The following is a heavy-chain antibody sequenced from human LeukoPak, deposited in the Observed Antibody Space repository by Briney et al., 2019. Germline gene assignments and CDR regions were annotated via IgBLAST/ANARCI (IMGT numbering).Heavy chain of an antibody. D-gene: IGHD1-1*01. Sequence: WIRQPPGKGLEWVAVISYDGSNKYYADSVKGRFTISRDNSKNTLYLQMNSLRAEDTAVYYCAKGKTGYVTVFDYWGQGTLVTVSS. CDR3: AKGKTGYVTVFDY. V-gene: IGHV3-30*18. J-gene: IGHJ4*02. CDR2: ISYDGSNK.